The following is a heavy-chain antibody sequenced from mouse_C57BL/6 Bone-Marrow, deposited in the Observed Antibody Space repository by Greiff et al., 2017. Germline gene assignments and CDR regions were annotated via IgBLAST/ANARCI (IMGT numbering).Heavy chain of an antibody. CDR1: GYTFTSYD. J-gene: IGHJ4*01. CDR3: ARGWLYDLYYAMDY. CDR2: IYPRDGST. V-gene: IGHV1-85*01. Sequence: VQLQQSGPELVKPGASVKLSCKASGYTFTSYDINWVKQRPGQGLEWIGWIYPRDGSTKYYEKFKGKATLTADKSSSTAYMQLNSLTSEDSAVYFCARGWLYDLYYAMDYWGQGTSVTVSS. D-gene: IGHD2-3*01.